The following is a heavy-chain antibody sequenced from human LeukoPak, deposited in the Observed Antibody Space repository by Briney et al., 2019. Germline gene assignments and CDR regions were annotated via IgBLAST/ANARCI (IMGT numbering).Heavy chain of an antibody. D-gene: IGHD6-13*01. V-gene: IGHV3-23*01. Sequence: GGSLRLSCAASGFTFSSYAMSWVRQAPGKGLEWVSAISGSGGSTYYADSVEGRFTISRDNSKNTLYLQMNSLRAEDTAVYYCAKGPPTSYSSSWQEYFQHWGQGTLVTVSS. CDR3: AKGPPTSYSSSWQEYFQH. CDR1: GFTFSSYA. CDR2: ISGSGGST. J-gene: IGHJ1*01.